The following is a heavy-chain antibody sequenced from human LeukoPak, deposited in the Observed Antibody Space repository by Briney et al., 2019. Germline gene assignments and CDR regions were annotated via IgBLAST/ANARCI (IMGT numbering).Heavy chain of an antibody. CDR2: ISYDGSNK. CDR3: ARDGLDYFGMDV. Sequence: GRSLRLSCAASGFTFSSYAMHWVRQAPGKGLEWVAVISYDGSNKYYADSVKGRFTISRDNSKNTLYLQMNSLRAEDTALYYCARDGLDYFGMDVWGQGTTVTVSS. V-gene: IGHV3-30-3*01. J-gene: IGHJ6*02. CDR1: GFTFSSYA.